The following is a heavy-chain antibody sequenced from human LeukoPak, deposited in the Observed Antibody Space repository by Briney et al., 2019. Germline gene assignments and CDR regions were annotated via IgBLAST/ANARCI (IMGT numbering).Heavy chain of an antibody. D-gene: IGHD6-19*01. Sequence: ASVKVSCKASGYTFTSYAMNWVRQAPGQGLEWMGWINTNTGNPTYAQGFPGRFVFSLDTSVSTAYLQISSLKAEDTAVYYCARGDSSGWYVGYYYYYGMDVWGQGTTVTVSS. V-gene: IGHV7-4-1*02. CDR2: INTNTGNP. J-gene: IGHJ6*02. CDR1: GYTFTSYA. CDR3: ARGDSSGWYVGYYYYYGMDV.